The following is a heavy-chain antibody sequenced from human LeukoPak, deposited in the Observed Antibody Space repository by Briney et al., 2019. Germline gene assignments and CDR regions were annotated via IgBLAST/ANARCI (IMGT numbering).Heavy chain of an antibody. V-gene: IGHV3-23*01. CDR3: VKKGQADDDGKPD. CDR2: IDRGVGTT. J-gene: IGHJ4*02. Sequence: GGSLRLSCAASGFTFRAYDLSWVRQAPGQGLECVAAIDRGVGTTYYADSVKGRFTISRDNSRNTLYLQVNNLRADDTAVYYCVKKGQADDDGKPDWGQGTLVTVSS. CDR1: GFTFRAYD. D-gene: IGHD1-1*01.